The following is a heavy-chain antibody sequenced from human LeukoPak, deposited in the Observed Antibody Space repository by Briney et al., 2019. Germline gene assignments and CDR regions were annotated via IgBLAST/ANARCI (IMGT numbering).Heavy chain of an antibody. Sequence: PGGSLRLSCAASRFTFSSYAMSWLRQAPGKGLEWVSAISGSGGSTYYADSVKGRFTISRDNSKNTLYLQKSSMRAEDTAVDYWAKGGYCSGGSCYSPLYFDYWGQGTLVTVSS. J-gene: IGHJ4*02. CDR3: AKGGYCSGGSCYSPLYFDY. D-gene: IGHD2-15*01. CDR2: ISGSGGST. CDR1: RFTFSSYA. V-gene: IGHV3-23*01.